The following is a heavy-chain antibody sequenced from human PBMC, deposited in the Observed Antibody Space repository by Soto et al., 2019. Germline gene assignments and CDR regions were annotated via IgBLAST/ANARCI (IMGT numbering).Heavy chain of an antibody. J-gene: IGHJ6*02. CDR1: GFIVRSHY. CDR2: TYTAGTT. V-gene: IGHV3-53*01. CDR3: ARAPRTYYCALDV. Sequence: GAPRLSCAASGFIVRSHYMKSARQALGKGPEWVSTTYTAGTTSYADTVRRRFTISTDNSNNTQHLQMSSLRAEDAAVYYCARAPRTYYCALDVWGQGTTVTVSS.